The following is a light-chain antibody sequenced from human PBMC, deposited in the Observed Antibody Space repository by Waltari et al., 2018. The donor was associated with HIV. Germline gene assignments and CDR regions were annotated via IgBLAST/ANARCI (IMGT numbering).Light chain of an antibody. V-gene: IGKV3-15*01. CDR2: SAA. CDR3: QQYNDWPPLT. Sequence: EIVMTQSPATLSVSPGERATLSCRASQSVSSNLASYQQKPRQAPALLLYSAASRATGISSRFSGSGSGTVFTLPISSLQSEDFAVYYCQQYNDWPPLTFGGGTKVEMK. J-gene: IGKJ4*01. CDR1: QSVSSN.